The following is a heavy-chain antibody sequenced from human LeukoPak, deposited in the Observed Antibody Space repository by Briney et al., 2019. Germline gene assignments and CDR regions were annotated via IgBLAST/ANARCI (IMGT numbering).Heavy chain of an antibody. V-gene: IGHV1-2*06. J-gene: IGHJ6*03. D-gene: IGHD5-18*01. CDR3: ARGGYSYGANYYYYYMDV. Sequence: ASVKVSCKASGYTFTGYYMHWVRQAPGQGLEWMGRINPNSGGTNYAQKFRGRVTMTRDTSISTAYMELSRLRSDDTAVYYCARGGYSYGANYYYYYMDVWGKGTTVTVSS. CDR1: GYTFTGYY. CDR2: INPNSGGT.